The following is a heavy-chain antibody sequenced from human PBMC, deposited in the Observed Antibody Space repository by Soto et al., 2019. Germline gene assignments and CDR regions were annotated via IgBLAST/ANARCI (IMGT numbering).Heavy chain of an antibody. J-gene: IGHJ4*02. CDR1: GYSFISYW. D-gene: IGHD3-10*01. CDR3: AKPQSYYGSGTYYPPDY. V-gene: IGHV5-51*01. CDR2: IYPGDSNT. Sequence: GESLKISCKASGYSFISYWIGWVRQMPGKGLELMGIIYPGDSNTRYSPSFQGQVTISADKSISTVYLQWSSLKASDTAMYYCAKPQSYYGSGTYYPPDYWGQGTLVTVSS.